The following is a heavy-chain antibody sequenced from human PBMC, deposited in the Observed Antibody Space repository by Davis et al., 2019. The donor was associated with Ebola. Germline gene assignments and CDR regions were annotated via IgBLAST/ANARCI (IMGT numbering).Heavy chain of an antibody. CDR1: GGSISSGGYS. D-gene: IGHD3-10*01. Sequence: SETLSLTCAVSGGSISSGGYSWSWIRQPPGKGLEWIGYIYYSGSTNYNPSLKSRVTISVDTSKNQFSLKLTSVTAADTAVYYCATDLRAMVQGVTYYYYYGMDVWGQGTTVTVSS. CDR3: ATDLRAMVQGVTYYYYYGMDV. CDR2: IYYSGST. V-gene: IGHV4-61*08. J-gene: IGHJ6*02.